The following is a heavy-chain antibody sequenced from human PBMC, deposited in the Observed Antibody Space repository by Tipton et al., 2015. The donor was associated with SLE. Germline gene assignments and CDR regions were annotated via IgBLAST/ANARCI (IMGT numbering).Heavy chain of an antibody. CDR3: ASRYCSGGSCSDY. V-gene: IGHV4-61*02. Sequence: TLSLTCTVSGGSISSGSYYWSWIRQPAGKGLEWIGRIYTSGSTNYNPSLKSRVTISVDRSKNQFSLKLSSVTAADTAVYYCASRYCSGGSCSDYWGQGTLVTVSS. CDR2: IYTSGST. D-gene: IGHD2-15*01. J-gene: IGHJ4*02. CDR1: GGSISSGSYY.